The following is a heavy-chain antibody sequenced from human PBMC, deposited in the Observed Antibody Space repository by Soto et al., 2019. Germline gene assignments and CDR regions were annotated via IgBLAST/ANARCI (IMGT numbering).Heavy chain of an antibody. CDR3: AREAAHSNSSAVYYYYGMDV. CDR2: IIPIFGTG. D-gene: IGHD6-6*01. Sequence: QVQLVQSGAEVKKPGSSVKVSCKASGGTFSTYAIGWVRLAPGRGLEWMGGIIPIFGTGNYAQKFQGRVTITADESTNTVYMELSSLRSEDTAMYYCAREAAHSNSSAVYYYYGMDVWGQGTTVTVSS. CDR1: GGTFSTYA. J-gene: IGHJ6*02. V-gene: IGHV1-69*12.